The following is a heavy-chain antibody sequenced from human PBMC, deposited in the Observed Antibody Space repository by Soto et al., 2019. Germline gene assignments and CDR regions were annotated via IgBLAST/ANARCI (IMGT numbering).Heavy chain of an antibody. CDR2: IYYSGST. CDR1: GGSISSSSYY. V-gene: IGHV4-39*01. CDR3: ASYSSGWLPSRNWFDP. J-gene: IGHJ5*02. D-gene: IGHD6-19*01. Sequence: PSETLSLTCTVPGGSISSSSYYWGWIRQPPGKGLEWIGSIYYSGSTYYNPSLKSRVTISVDTSKNQFSLKLSSVTAADTAVYYCASYSSGWLPSRNWFDPWGQGTLVTVSS.